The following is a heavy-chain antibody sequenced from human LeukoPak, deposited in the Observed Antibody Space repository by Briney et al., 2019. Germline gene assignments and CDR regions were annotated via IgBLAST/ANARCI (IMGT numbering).Heavy chain of an antibody. D-gene: IGHD4-11*01. Sequence: PSETLSLTCTVSGGSISSYYWSWIRQPPGKGLEWIGYIYYSGSTNYNPSLKSRVTISVDTSKNQFSLKLSSVTAADTAVYYCARGIRTTVTNFDYWGQGTLVIVTS. V-gene: IGHV4-59*01. CDR2: IYYSGST. CDR3: ARGIRTTVTNFDY. J-gene: IGHJ4*02. CDR1: GGSISSYY.